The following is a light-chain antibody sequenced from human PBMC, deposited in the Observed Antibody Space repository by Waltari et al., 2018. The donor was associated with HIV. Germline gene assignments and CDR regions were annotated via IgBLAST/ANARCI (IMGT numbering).Light chain of an antibody. V-gene: IGLV2-14*01. CDR1: SSDVGGYNY. Sequence: QSALTQPASVSGSPGQSLPISCPGTSSDVGGYNYVSWYQQHPGKAPKRMIYEVSNRPSGVSNRFSGSKSGNTASLTISGLQAEDEADYYCSSYTSSSTLVFGTGTKVTVL. J-gene: IGLJ1*01. CDR2: EVS. CDR3: SSYTSSSTLV.